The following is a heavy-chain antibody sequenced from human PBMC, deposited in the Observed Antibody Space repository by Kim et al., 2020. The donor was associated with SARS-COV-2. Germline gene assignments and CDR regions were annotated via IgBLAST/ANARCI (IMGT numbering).Heavy chain of an antibody. Sequence: GGSLRLSCAASGFTFSSYSMNWVRQAPGKGLEWVSYISSSSSTIYYADSVKGRFTISRDNAKNSLYLQMNSLRDEDTAVYYCARDSRFRLLVYYYYGMDVWGQGTTVTVSS. V-gene: IGHV3-48*02. CDR3: ARDSRFRLLVYYYYGMDV. D-gene: IGHD2-15*01. CDR1: GFTFSSYS. CDR2: ISSSSSTI. J-gene: IGHJ6*02.